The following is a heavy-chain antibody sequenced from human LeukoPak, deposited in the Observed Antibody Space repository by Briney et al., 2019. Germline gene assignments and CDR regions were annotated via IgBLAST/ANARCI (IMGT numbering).Heavy chain of an antibody. J-gene: IGHJ4*02. Sequence: PGGSLRLSCAVSGFTFSRYWMSWVRQAPGKGLEWVANINQNGTKKYSVDSVKGRFTISRDNAKNSLYLQMNSLRAEDTALYYCAKDASDSPAGLYLDYWGQGTLVTVSS. V-gene: IGHV3-7*03. CDR2: INQNGTKK. CDR1: GFTFSRYW. CDR3: AKDASDSPAGLYLDY. D-gene: IGHD2-15*01.